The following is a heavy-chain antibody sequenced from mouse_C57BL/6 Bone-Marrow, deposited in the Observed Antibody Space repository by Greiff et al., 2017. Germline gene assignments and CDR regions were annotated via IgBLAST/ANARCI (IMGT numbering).Heavy chain of an antibody. V-gene: IGHV14-4*01. Sequence: VQLKQSGAELVRPGASVKLSCTASGFNIKDDYMHWVKQRPEQGLEWIGWIDPENGDTEYASKFQGKATITADTSSNTAYLQLSSLTSEDTAVYYCTTEGDYDGWYFDVWGTGTTVTVSS. CDR2: IDPENGDT. CDR1: GFNIKDDY. J-gene: IGHJ1*03. CDR3: TTEGDYDGWYFDV. D-gene: IGHD2-4*01.